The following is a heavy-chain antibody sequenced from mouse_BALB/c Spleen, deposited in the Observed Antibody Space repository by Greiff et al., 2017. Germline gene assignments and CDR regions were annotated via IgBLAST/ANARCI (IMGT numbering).Heavy chain of an antibody. CDR2: IDPENGDT. CDR1: GFNIKDYY. D-gene: IGHD1-2*01. CDR3: NALLRLKIAY. J-gene: IGHJ3*01. Sequence: VQLKQSGAELVRSGASVKLSCTASGFNIKDYYMHWVKQRPEQGLEWIGWIDPENGDTEYAPKFQGKATMTADTSSNTAYLQLSSLTSEDTAVYYCNALLRLKIAYWGQGTLVTVSA. V-gene: IGHV14-4*02.